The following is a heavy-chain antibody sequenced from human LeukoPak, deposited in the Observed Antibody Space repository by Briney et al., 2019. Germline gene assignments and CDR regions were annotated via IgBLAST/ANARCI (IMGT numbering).Heavy chain of an antibody. CDR3: ASVRGYSPVDY. CDR1: GASISRYY. V-gene: IGHV4-59*06. CDR2: IYYSGST. J-gene: IGHJ4*02. D-gene: IGHD5-18*01. Sequence: PSETLSLTCTVSGASISRYYWSWIRQHPGKGLEWIGYIYYSGSTYYNPSLKSRVTISVDTSKNQFSLKLSSVTAADTAVYYCASVRGYSPVDYWGQGTLVTVSS.